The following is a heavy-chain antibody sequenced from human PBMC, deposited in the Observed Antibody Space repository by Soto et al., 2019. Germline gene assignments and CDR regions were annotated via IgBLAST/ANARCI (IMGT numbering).Heavy chain of an antibody. CDR1: GFSLSTSGMC. V-gene: IGHV2-70*01. CDR2: IDWDDDK. J-gene: IGHJ6*02. Sequence: GSGPTLVNPTQTLTLTCTFSGFSLSTSGMCVSWIRQPPGKALEWLALIDWDDDKYYSTSLKTRLTISKDISKNQVVLTMTNMDPVDTATYYCARTAAAINPYYYYGMDVWGQGTTVTVSS. CDR3: ARTAAAINPYYYYGMDV. D-gene: IGHD6-13*01.